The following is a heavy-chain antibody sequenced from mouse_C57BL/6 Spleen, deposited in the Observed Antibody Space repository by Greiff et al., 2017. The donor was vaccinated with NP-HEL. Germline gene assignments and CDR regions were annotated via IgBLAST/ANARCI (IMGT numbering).Heavy chain of an antibody. J-gene: IGHJ2*01. Sequence: EVHLVESGGGLVKPGGSLKLSCAASGFTFSSYAMSWVRQTPEKRLEWVATISDGGSYTYYPDNVKGRFTISRDNAKNNLYLQMSHLKSEDTAMDYCAREGLLSYYLDYWGQGTTLTVSS. CDR1: GFTFSSYA. V-gene: IGHV5-4*01. CDR2: ISDGGSYT. CDR3: AREGLLSYYLDY. D-gene: IGHD2-1*01.